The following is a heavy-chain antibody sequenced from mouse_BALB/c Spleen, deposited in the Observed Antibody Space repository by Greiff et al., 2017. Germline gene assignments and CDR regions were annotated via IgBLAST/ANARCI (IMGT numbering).Heavy chain of an antibody. Sequence: VQLQQSGAELVRPGVSVKISCKGSGYTFTDYAMHWVKQSHAKSLEWIGVISTYYGDASYNQKFKGKATMTVDKSSSTAYMELARLTSEDSAIYYCARFDDYLFAYWGQGTLVTVSA. CDR3: ARFDDYLFAY. CDR2: ISTYYGDA. D-gene: IGHD2-4*01. CDR1: GYTFTDYA. V-gene: IGHV1S137*01. J-gene: IGHJ3*01.